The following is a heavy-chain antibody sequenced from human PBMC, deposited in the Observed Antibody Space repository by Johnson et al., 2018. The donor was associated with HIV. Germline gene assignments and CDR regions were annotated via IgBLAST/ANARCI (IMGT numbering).Heavy chain of an antibody. D-gene: IGHD2/OR15-2a*01. Sequence: QMLLVESGGGVVQTGRSLRLSCAASGFIFSSYGMHWVRQAPGKGLEWVSVIYSGGSTYYANSAEGRFTISRDNSRDTLSLQMNSLRVEDTALYYCATNRGGAFDLWGPGTMVTVSS. V-gene: IGHV3-NL1*01. CDR3: ATNRGGAFDL. J-gene: IGHJ3*01. CDR1: GFIFSSYG. CDR2: IYSGGST.